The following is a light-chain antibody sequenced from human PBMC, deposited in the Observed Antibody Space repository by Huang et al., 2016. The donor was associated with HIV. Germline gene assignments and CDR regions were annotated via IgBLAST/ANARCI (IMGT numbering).Light chain of an antibody. V-gene: IGKV1-NL1*01. CDR2: TAS. Sequence: DIQMTQSPSSLSASVGARVTITCRASQVISDSLAWYQQKPGKAPNLLLYTASRLEIGVPNRFSGSGSGSKYTLTISSLQPEDFATYYCQQYYRNPRTFGQGTKVEIK. CDR1: QVISDS. CDR3: QQYYRNPRT. J-gene: IGKJ1*01.